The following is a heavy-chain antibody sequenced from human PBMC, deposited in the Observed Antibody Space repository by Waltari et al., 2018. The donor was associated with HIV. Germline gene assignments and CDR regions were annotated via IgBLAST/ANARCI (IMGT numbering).Heavy chain of an antibody. D-gene: IGHD3-22*01. V-gene: IGHV5-10-1*01. J-gene: IGHJ3*02. CDR3: AIPYTYYYDSSGYYDAFDI. CDR1: GYSFTSYW. CDR2: IVPSDSYT. Sequence: EVQLVQSGAEVKKPGESLRISCKGSGYSFTSYWISWVRQMPGKGLEWMGRIVPSDSYTNYSPSFQGHVTISADKSISTAYLQWSSLKASDTAMYYCAIPYTYYYDSSGYYDAFDIWGQGTMVTVSS.